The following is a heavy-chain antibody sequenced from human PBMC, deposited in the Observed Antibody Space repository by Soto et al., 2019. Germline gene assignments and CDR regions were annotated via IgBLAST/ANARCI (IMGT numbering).Heavy chain of an antibody. V-gene: IGHV3-30-3*01. CDR3: ARDYSYQRAMDV. Sequence: LRLSCAASGXTFSNFAMYWVRQAPGKGLEWVTVISYDGSHKYYADSVKGRFTISRDNSKNTLYLQMNNLRAEDSAVYFCARDYSYQRAMDVWGQGTTVTVSS. CDR1: GXTFSNFA. J-gene: IGHJ6*02. D-gene: IGHD2-15*01. CDR2: ISYDGSHK.